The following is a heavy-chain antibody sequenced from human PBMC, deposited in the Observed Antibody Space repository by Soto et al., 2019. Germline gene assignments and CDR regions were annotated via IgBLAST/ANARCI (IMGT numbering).Heavy chain of an antibody. Sequence: GESLKISCNGSGYIFTSYWIGWVRQMPGKGLEWMGIIYPGDSDTRYSPSFQGQVTISADKSISTAYLQWSSLKASDTAMYYCAINKDSSGYYYYGMDVWGQGTTVTVSS. J-gene: IGHJ6*02. V-gene: IGHV5-51*01. CDR3: AINKDSSGYYYYGMDV. D-gene: IGHD6-19*01. CDR2: IYPGDSDT. CDR1: GYIFTSYW.